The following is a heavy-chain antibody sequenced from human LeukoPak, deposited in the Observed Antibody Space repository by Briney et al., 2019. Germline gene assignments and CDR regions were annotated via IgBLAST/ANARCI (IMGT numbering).Heavy chain of an antibody. CDR3: AKDTTMVRGGAVSAFDY. V-gene: IGHV3-23*01. CDR1: GFTFSRYA. CDR2: ISGSGGST. Sequence: GGSLRLSCAASGFTFSRYAMSWVRQAPGKGLEWVSAISGSGGSTYYADSVKGRFTISRDNSKNTLYLQMNSLRAEDTAVYYCAKDTTMVRGGAVSAFDYWGQGTLVTVSS. J-gene: IGHJ4*02. D-gene: IGHD3-10*01.